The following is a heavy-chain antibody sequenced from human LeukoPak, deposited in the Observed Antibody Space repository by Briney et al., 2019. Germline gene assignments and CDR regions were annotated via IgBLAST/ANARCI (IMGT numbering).Heavy chain of an antibody. V-gene: IGHV4-59*12. CDR2: IYHSGSI. CDR1: GDSISNYY. J-gene: IGHJ4*02. Sequence: PSETLSLTCTVSGDSISNYYWSWIRQSPGKGLEWIGYIYHSGSINYKSSLKSRVTMSRDTSKNQLSLRLSSATAADTAVYYCARYSSTFVYFEYWGQGALVTVSS. D-gene: IGHD6-13*01. CDR3: ARYSSTFVYFEY.